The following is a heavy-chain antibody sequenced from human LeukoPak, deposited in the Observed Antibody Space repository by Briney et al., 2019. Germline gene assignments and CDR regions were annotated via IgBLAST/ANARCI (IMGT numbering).Heavy chain of an antibody. CDR2: ISGSGGST. J-gene: IGHJ6*02. CDR3: AKDEQQLDSIYYYYGMDV. D-gene: IGHD6-13*01. Sequence: GGSLRLSCAASGFTFSSYAMSRVRQAPGKGLEWVPAISGSGGSTYYADSVKGRFAISRDNSKNTLYLQMNSLRAEDTAVYYCAKDEQQLDSIYYYYGMDVWGQGTTVTVSS. V-gene: IGHV3-23*01. CDR1: GFTFSSYA.